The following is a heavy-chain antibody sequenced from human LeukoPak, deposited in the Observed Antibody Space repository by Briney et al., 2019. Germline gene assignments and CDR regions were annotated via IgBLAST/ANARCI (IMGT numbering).Heavy chain of an antibody. CDR2: ISFDGSYK. D-gene: IGHD4-17*01. V-gene: IGHV3-30*18. CDR3: AKNINGDYGNYLYYFDY. J-gene: IGHJ4*02. Sequence: PGGSLRLSCAASGIIFSTYGMHWVRQAPGKGLEWVAAISFDGSYKYYAHSVKGRFTISRDNSKNTLYLQMNSLRPEDTAVYYCAKNINGDYGNYLYYFDYWGQGTLVTVSS. CDR1: GIIFSTYG.